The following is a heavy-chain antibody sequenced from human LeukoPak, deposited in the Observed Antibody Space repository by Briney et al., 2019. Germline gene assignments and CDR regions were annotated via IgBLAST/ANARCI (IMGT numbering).Heavy chain of an antibody. CDR2: ISSNGGST. CDR1: GFTFSSYA. Sequence: GGSPRLSCAASGFTFSSYAMHWVRQAPGKGLEYVSAISSNGGSTYYANSVKGRFTISRDNSKNTLYLQMGSLRAEDMAVYYCARARGYDGLHDAFDIWGQGTMVTVSS. D-gene: IGHD3-22*01. V-gene: IGHV3-64*01. CDR3: ARARGYDGLHDAFDI. J-gene: IGHJ3*02.